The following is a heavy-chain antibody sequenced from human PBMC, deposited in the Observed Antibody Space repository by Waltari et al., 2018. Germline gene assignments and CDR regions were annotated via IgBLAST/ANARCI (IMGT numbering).Heavy chain of an antibody. Sequence: QLHLQQWGAGLLRPSETLSLTCGVDGGSFTGHYWSWIRQTPGKGLEWIGEVNQSGHTNYNPSLTSLVTISVDTSKSQFFLTLISVTAADTAVYYCARGRGWEDLVAGDYYYGMDVWGQGTTVTVSS. CDR3: ARGRGWEDLVAGDYYYGMDV. V-gene: IGHV4-34*01. CDR2: VNQSGHT. D-gene: IGHD6-19*01. J-gene: IGHJ6*02. CDR1: GGSFTGHY.